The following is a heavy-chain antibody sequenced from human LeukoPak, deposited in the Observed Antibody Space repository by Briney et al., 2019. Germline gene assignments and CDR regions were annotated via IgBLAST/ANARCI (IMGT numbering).Heavy chain of an antibody. CDR2: IIPIFGTP. CDR3: ARVDRYHFYLDV. V-gene: IGHV1-69*05. J-gene: IGHJ6*03. CDR1: GGTFRTYS. Sequence: SVKVSCKASGGTFRTYSVTWVRQAPGQGLEWMGGIIPIFGTPNYAQKFQGRVKVTTDDATGTAYMQLSSLMSEDTAIYYCARVDRYHFYLDVWGKGTPVTVSS.